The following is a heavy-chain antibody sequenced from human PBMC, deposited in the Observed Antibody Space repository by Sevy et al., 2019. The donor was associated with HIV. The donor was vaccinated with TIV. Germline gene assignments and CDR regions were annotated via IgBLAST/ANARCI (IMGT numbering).Heavy chain of an antibody. V-gene: IGHV3-7*01. J-gene: IGHJ4*02. CDR1: GSTFSSYW. CDR2: IKQDGSEK. Sequence: GGSLRLSCAASGSTFSSYWMSWVRQAPGKGLEWVANIKQDGSEKYYVDSVKGRFTISRDNAKNSLYLQMNRLRAEDTGLYYCARGGGDYYDSSGYYYPFDCWGQGTLVTVSS. D-gene: IGHD3-22*01. CDR3: ARGGGDYYDSSGYYYPFDC.